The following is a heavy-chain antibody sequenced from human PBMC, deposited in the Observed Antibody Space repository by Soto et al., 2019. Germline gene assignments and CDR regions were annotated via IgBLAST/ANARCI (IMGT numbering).Heavy chain of an antibody. CDR1: GFTFSSYS. CDR2: ISSSSSYI. Sequence: EVQLVESGGGLVKPGGPLRLSCAASGFTFSSYSMNWVRQAPGKGLEWVSSISSSSSYIYYADSVKGRFTISRDNAKNSLYLQMNSLRAEDTAVYYCASSGSGYSGYTVLNYFDYWGQGTLVTVSS. J-gene: IGHJ4*02. CDR3: ASSGSGYSGYTVLNYFDY. D-gene: IGHD5-12*01. V-gene: IGHV3-21*01.